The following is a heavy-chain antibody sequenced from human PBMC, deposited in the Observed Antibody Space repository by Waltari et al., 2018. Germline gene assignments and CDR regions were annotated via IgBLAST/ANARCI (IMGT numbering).Heavy chain of an antibody. CDR2: ISGRGGST. J-gene: IGHJ6*02. CDR1: GFTFSSYA. CDR3: AKAQGRYYDFWSGYENYYYYGMDV. V-gene: IGHV3-23*01. D-gene: IGHD3-3*01. Sequence: EVQLLESGGGLVQPGGSLRLSCAASGFTFSSYAMSWVRQAPGKGLEWVSAISGRGGSTYYADAVKGRVTISRDNSKNTLYLQMNSLRAEDTAVYYCAKAQGRYYDFWSGYENYYYYGMDVWGQGTTVTVSS.